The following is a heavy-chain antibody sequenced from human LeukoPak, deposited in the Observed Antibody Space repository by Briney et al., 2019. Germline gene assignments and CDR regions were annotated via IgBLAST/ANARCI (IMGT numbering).Heavy chain of an antibody. CDR2: ISAHNGNT. Sequence: ASVKVSCKASGYTFTSYGISWVRQAPGQGLEWMGWISAHNGNTNYAQKLQGRVTMTTDTSTSTAYMELRSLRSDDTAVYYCARDRGYYDFWSGYPVGYFDYWGQGTLVTVSS. J-gene: IGHJ4*02. CDR3: ARDRGYYDFWSGYPVGYFDY. D-gene: IGHD3-3*01. CDR1: GYTFTSYG. V-gene: IGHV1-18*01.